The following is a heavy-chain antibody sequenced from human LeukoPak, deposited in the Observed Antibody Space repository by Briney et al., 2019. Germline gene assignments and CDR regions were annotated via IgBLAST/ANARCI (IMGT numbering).Heavy chain of an antibody. V-gene: IGHV1-69*04. CDR1: GGTFSSYA. CDR3: ARDRSVLGAFDY. CDR2: IIPILGIA. D-gene: IGHD3-16*01. Sequence: GASVKVSCKASGGTFSSYAISWVRQAPGQGLEWMGRIIPILGIANYAQKFQGRVTITADKSTSTAYMELSSLRSEDTAVCYCARDRSVLGAFDYWGQGTLVTVSS. J-gene: IGHJ4*02.